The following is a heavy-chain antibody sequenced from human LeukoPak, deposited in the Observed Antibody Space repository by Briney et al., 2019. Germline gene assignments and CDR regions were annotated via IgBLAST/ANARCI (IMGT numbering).Heavy chain of an antibody. CDR2: VGGSDDTT. J-gene: IGHJ4*02. D-gene: IGHD1-1*01. V-gene: IGHV3-23*01. CDR1: GFTVADYV. Sequence: GGSLRLSCSASGFTVADYVMNWVRQTPGGGLQWVATVGGSDDTTYYTDSVRGRFAISRDNFRNTVSLQMNSLRVEDTAVYYCAKVLYSVNNFNMIFDKWGQGTLVTVAS. CDR3: AKVLYSVNNFNMIFDK.